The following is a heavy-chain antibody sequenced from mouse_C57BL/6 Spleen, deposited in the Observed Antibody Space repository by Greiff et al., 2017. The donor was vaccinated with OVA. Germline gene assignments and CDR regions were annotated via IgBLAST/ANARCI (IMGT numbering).Heavy chain of an antibody. Sequence: ESGPGLVKPSQSLSLTCSVTGYSITSGYYWNWIRQFPGNKLEWMGYISYDGSNNYNPSLKNRISITRDTSKNQFFLKLNSVTTEDTATYYCARDPTGSNWFAYWGQGTLVTVSA. D-gene: IGHD2-5*01. J-gene: IGHJ3*01. V-gene: IGHV3-6*01. CDR2: ISYDGSN. CDR1: GYSITSGYY. CDR3: ARDPTGSNWFAY.